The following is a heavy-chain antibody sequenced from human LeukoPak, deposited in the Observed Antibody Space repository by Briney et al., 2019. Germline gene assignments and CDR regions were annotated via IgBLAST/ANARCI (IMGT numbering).Heavy chain of an antibody. J-gene: IGHJ4*02. Sequence: SETLSLTCAVYGGSFSGYYWSWIRQPPGKGLEWIGEINHSGSTNYNPSLKSRVTISVDTSQNQFSLKLSSVTAADTAVYYCARAKATITRFDYWGQGTLVTVSS. D-gene: IGHD5-24*01. V-gene: IGHV4-34*01. CDR3: ARAKATITRFDY. CDR1: GGSFSGYY. CDR2: INHSGST.